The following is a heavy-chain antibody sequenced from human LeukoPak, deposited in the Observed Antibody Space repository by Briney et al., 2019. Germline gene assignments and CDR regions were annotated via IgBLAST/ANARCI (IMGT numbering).Heavy chain of an antibody. V-gene: IGHV4-34*01. J-gene: IGHJ4*02. D-gene: IGHD2-15*01. CDR2: INHSGST. CDR1: GGSFSGYY. Sequence: SETLSLTCAVYGGSFSGYYWSWIRQPPGKGLEWIGEINHSGSTNYNPSLKSRVTISVDTSKNQFPLKLSSVTAADTAVYYCARAHPSRYCSGGSCYSSFLVRSPDFDYWGQGTLVTVSS. CDR3: ARAHPSRYCSGGSCYSSFLVRSPDFDY.